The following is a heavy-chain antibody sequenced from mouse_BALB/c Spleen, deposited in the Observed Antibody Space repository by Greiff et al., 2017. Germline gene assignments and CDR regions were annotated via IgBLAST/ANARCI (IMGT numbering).Heavy chain of an antibody. CDR1: GFTFSSYT. J-gene: IGHJ1*01. V-gene: IGHV5-12-2*01. CDR3: ARTTTVVRWYFDV. CDR2: ISNGGGST. Sequence: EVKLVESGGGLVQPGGSLKLSCAASGFTFSSYTMSWVRQTPEKRLEWVAYISNGGGSTYYPDTVKGRFTISRDNAKNTLYLQMSSLKSEDTAMYYCARTTTVVRWYFDVWGAGTTVTVSS. D-gene: IGHD1-1*01.